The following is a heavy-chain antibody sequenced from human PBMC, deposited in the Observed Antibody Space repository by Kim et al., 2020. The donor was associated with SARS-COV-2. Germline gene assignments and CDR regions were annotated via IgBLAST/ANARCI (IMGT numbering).Heavy chain of an antibody. CDR2: ISWNSGSI. D-gene: IGHD1-1*01. CDR1: GFTFDDYA. CDR3: AKAWSRTGDYGDY. V-gene: IGHV3-9*01. Sequence: GGSLRLSCAASGFTFDDYAMHWVRQAPGKGLEWVSGISWNSGSIGYADSVKGRFTISRDNAKNSLYLQMNSLRAEDTALYYCAKAWSRTGDYGDYWGQGTLVTVSS. J-gene: IGHJ4*02.